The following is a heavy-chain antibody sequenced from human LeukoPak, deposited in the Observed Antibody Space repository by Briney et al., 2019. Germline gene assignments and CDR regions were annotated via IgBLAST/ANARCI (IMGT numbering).Heavy chain of an antibody. CDR1: GYTFTGYY. V-gene: IGHV1-2*02. J-gene: IGHJ3*02. Sequence: ASVKVSCKASGYTFTGYYMHWVRQAPGQGLEWMGWINPNSGGTNYAQKFQGRVTMTRDTSISTAYMELSRLRSDDTAVYYCARDFSDYDFWSGYPTDDDAFDIWGQGTMVTVSS. CDR2: INPNSGGT. CDR3: ARDFSDYDFWSGYPTDDDAFDI. D-gene: IGHD3-3*01.